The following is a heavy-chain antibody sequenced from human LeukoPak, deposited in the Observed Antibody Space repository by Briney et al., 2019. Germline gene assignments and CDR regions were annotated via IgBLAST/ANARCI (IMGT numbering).Heavy chain of an antibody. CDR3: ARGPAYYDSSGYYYDY. D-gene: IGHD3-22*01. CDR1: GFTFDDYG. V-gene: IGHV3-20*04. J-gene: IGHJ4*02. Sequence: GGSLRLSCAASGFTFDDYGMSWVRQAPGKGLEWVSGINWNGGSTGDADSVKGRFTSSRDNAKNSLYLQMNSLRAEDTALYYCARGPAYYDSSGYYYDYWGQGTLVTVSS. CDR2: INWNGGST.